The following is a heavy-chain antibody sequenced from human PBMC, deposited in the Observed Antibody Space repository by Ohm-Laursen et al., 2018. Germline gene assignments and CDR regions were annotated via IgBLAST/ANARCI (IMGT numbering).Heavy chain of an antibody. CDR3: AKDRITAAGTPPFDS. D-gene: IGHD6-13*01. Sequence: TLSLTCAVSGGSISSYYWSWIRQPPGKGLEWIGYIYYSGSTNYGPPLKSRVTISVDTSKNQFSLKLSSVTAADTAVYYCAKDRITAAGTPPFDSWGQGTLVTVSS. CDR1: GGSISSYY. V-gene: IGHV4-59*12. J-gene: IGHJ4*02. CDR2: IYYSGST.